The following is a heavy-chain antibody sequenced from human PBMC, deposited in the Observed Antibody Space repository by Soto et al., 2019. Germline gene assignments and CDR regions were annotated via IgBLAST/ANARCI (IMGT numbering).Heavy chain of an antibody. J-gene: IGHJ3*02. CDR1: GFTFSSYI. CDR3: ARTYITMIVVADAFDI. D-gene: IGHD3-22*01. Sequence: GGSLRLSCAASGFTFSSYIMNWVRQAPGKGLEWVSYISSSSSTIYYADSVKGRFTISRDNAKNSLYLQMNSLRDEDTAVYYCARTYITMIVVADAFDIWGQGTMVTVSS. V-gene: IGHV3-48*02. CDR2: ISSSSSTI.